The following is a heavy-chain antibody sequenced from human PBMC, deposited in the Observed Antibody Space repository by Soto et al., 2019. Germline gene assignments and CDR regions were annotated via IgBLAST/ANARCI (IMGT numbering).Heavy chain of an antibody. Sequence: QVHLQESGPGQVRPSQTLSLSCSVSGGSISRGAYFWTWIRQFPGKGLEWIAYISYTGATYYNPSLKSRVTILADTSQNQFSLKLNSVPSADTAVYYCARGGPVSVSPAWQLLGYFDYWGQGTLVTVSS. CDR2: ISYTGAT. D-gene: IGHD2-15*01. V-gene: IGHV4-31*03. CDR1: GGSISRGAYF. CDR3: ARGGPVSVSPAWQLLGYFDY. J-gene: IGHJ4*02.